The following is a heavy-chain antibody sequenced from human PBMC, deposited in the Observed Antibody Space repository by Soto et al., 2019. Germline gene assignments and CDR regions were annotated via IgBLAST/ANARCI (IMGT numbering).Heavy chain of an antibody. V-gene: IGHV3-21*01. J-gene: IGHJ4*02. CDR1: GFTLSSYT. CDR3: ARDPTTGTYHFTY. D-gene: IGHD1-1*01. Sequence: VQLLESGGGLVKPGGSQRLSCAASGFTLSSYTMNWVRQAPGKGLEWVSSITSSSSAIYYADSVRGRFTISRDNATNSLYLQMNSLRAEDAAVYYCARDPTTGTYHFTYWGQGTLVTVSS. CDR2: ITSSSSAI.